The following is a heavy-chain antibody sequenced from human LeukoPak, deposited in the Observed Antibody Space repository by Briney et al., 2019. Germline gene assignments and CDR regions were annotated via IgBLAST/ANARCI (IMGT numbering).Heavy chain of an antibody. Sequence: PGGSLRLSCAASGFTFSSYAMHWVRQAPGKGLEWVVVISYDGSNKYYADSVKGRFTISRDNSKNTLYLQMNSLRAEDTAVYYCASGPRFSSVPAAKGRGHDYWGQGTLVTVSS. CDR1: GFTFSSYA. CDR3: ASGPRFSSVPAAKGRGHDY. D-gene: IGHD2-2*01. CDR2: ISYDGSNK. V-gene: IGHV3-30-3*01. J-gene: IGHJ4*02.